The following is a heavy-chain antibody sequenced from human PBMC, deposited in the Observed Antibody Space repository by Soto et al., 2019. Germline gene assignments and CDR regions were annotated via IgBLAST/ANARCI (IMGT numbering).Heavy chain of an antibody. CDR1: GYTFTNYF. CDR3: ARDSWGTFDY. Sequence: QVQLVQSGAEVKQPGASVKISCKASGYTFTNYFIHWVRQAPGQRLEWMGWINTGNVDTRYSQKFQDRVTITRDTSASTAYMELSSLRSEDTAVYYCARDSWGTFDYWGQGTLVTASS. CDR2: INTGNVDT. D-gene: IGHD7-27*01. V-gene: IGHV1-3*04. J-gene: IGHJ4*02.